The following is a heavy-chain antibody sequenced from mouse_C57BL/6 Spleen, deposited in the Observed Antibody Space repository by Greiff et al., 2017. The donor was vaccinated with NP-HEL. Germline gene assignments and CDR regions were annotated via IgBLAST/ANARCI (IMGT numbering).Heavy chain of an antibody. CDR3: TRGDYGNYVDY. D-gene: IGHD2-1*01. V-gene: IGHV5-9-1*02. J-gene: IGHJ2*01. CDR1: GFTFSSYA. CDR2: ISSGGDYS. Sequence: EVKLMESGEGLVKPGGSLKLSCAASGFTFSSYAMSWVRQTPEKRLEWVAYISSGGDYSYYADTVKGRFTISRDNARNTLYLQMSSLKSEDTAMYYCTRGDYGNYVDYWGQGTTLTVPS.